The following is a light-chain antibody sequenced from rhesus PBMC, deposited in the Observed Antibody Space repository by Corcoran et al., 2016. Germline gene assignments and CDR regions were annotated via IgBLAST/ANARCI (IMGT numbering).Light chain of an antibody. V-gene: IGKV1-28*01. CDR3: LQHNSYPFT. CDR1: QGISSY. Sequence: DIQMTQSPSSLSASVGDTVTITCRASQGISSYLIWFQQKPGKAPKLLIYAASSLESGVPSRFSGSGSGTEFTLTISSLQPEDFAAYYCLQHNSYPFTFGPGTKLDIK. J-gene: IGKJ3*01. CDR2: AAS.